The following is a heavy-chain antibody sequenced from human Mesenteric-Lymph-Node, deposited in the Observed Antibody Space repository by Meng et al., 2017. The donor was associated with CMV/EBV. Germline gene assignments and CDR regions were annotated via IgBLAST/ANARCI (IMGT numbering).Heavy chain of an antibody. CDR2: IKQDGSEK. CDR1: GFTFSSYW. CDR3: ARGPQNPYYYGMDV. J-gene: IGHJ6*02. Sequence: GESLKISCAASGFTFSSYWMSWVRQAPGKGLEWVANIKQDGSEKYYVDSVKGRFTISRDNAKNSLYLQMNSLRAEDTAVYYCARGPQNPYYYGMDVWGQGTTVTVSS. V-gene: IGHV3-7*01.